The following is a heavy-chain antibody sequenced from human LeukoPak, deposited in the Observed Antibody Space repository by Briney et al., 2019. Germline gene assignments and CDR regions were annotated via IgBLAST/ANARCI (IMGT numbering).Heavy chain of an antibody. D-gene: IGHD1-26*01. J-gene: IGHJ4*02. CDR2: VFKSGKT. CDR1: GDSIATTTYY. CDR3: ARHLENTPGSGAYGYFDK. Sequence: SETLSLICTVSGDSIATTTYYWAWIRQSPGRGPERFANVFKSGKTHYSRSVTGRVPLSVDTSKNQFSLQLASVTASDTAVYYCARHLENTPGSGAYGYFDKWGQGTLVTVSS. V-gene: IGHV4-39*01.